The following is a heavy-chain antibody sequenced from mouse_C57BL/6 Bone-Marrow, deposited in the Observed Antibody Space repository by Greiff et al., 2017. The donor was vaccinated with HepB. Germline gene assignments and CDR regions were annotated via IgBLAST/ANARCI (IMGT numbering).Heavy chain of an antibody. CDR2: ISDGGSYT. CDR3: ASPSYYREAWFAY. V-gene: IGHV5-4*03. Sequence: EVKLMESGGGLVKPGGSLKLSCAASRFTFSSYAMSWVRQTPEKRLEWVATISDGGSYTYYPDNVKGRFTISRDNAKNNLYLQMSHLKSEDTAMYYCASPSYYREAWFAYWGQGTLVTVSA. CDR1: RFTFSSYA. D-gene: IGHD2-14*01. J-gene: IGHJ3*01.